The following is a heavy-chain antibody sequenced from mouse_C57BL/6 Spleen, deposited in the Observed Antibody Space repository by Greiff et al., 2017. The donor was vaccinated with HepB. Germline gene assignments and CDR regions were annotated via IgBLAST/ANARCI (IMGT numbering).Heavy chain of an antibody. CDR3: ARKVSLYYGSSYDWYFDV. D-gene: IGHD1-1*01. CDR1: GYTFTDYN. J-gene: IGHJ1*03. Sequence: EVQLQQSGPELVKPGASVKMSCKASGYTFTDYNMHWVKQSHGKSLEWIGYINPNNGGTSSNQKFKGKATLTVNKSSSTAYMELRSLTSEDSAVYYCARKVSLYYGSSYDWYFDVWGTGTTVTVSS. V-gene: IGHV1-22*01. CDR2: INPNNGGT.